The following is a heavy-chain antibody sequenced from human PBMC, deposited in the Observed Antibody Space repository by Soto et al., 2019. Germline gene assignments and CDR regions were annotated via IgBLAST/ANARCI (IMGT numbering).Heavy chain of an antibody. J-gene: IGHJ6*02. D-gene: IGHD1-1*01. CDR1: GYTFTTHA. V-gene: IGHV1-3*01. CDR2: INGGTGQT. Sequence: ASVKVSCKASGYTFTTHAMHWVRQAPGQSLEWMGWINGGTGQTKHSQRFQGRVNVTRDTSASTAYMELSSLRSEDTAVYYCARGKGMEENYYYYGLDIWGQGTTVTVSS. CDR3: ARGKGMEENYYYYGLDI.